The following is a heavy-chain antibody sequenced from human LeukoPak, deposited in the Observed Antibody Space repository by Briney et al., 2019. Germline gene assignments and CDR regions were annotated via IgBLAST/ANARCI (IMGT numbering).Heavy chain of an antibody. V-gene: IGHV3-23*01. J-gene: IGHJ4*02. Sequence: GGSLRLSCAGSGFTFNTYALTWVRQAPGKGLEWVSATSASGGSTYYADSVKGRSTISRDNSKNTLYLQMSSLRAEDTAVYYCAKNRPGGFDYWGQGTLVTVSS. D-gene: IGHD2/OR15-2a*01. CDR1: GFTFNTYA. CDR2: TSASGGST. CDR3: AKNRPGGFDY.